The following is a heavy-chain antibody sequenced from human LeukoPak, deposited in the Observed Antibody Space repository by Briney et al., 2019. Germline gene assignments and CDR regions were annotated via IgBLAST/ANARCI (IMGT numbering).Heavy chain of an antibody. V-gene: IGHV4-4*07. D-gene: IGHD6-13*01. CDR3: ARQIASAGAAGFDF. CDR2: IYSTGST. CDR1: GGSISSYY. J-gene: IGHJ4*02. Sequence: SETLSLTCTVSGGSISSYYWSWIRQPAGKGPEWIGRIYSTGSTNYNPSLKSRVTMSVDTSKNQFSLRLRSVTAADTAVYYCARQIASAGAAGFDFWGQGALVTVSS.